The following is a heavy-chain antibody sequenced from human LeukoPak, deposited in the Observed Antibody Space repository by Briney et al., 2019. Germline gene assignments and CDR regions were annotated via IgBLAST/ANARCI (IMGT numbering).Heavy chain of an antibody. J-gene: IGHJ4*02. CDR2: ISGSGDST. V-gene: IGHV3-23*01. Sequence: GGSLRLSCAASEFAFNNYVMTWVRQAPGKGLDWFSAISGSGDSTYYADSVKGRFTISRDSSKSTMYLQMTSLTAEDTAVYYCAKGSGTSRPYYLDYWGRGTLVTVSS. D-gene: IGHD6-25*01. CDR1: EFAFNNYV. CDR3: AKGSGTSRPYYLDY.